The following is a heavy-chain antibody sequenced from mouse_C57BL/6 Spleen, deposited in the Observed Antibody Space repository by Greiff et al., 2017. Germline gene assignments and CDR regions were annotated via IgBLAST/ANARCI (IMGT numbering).Heavy chain of an antibody. J-gene: IGHJ4*01. V-gene: IGHV10-1*01. Sequence: EVNVVESGGGLVQPKGSLKLSCAASGFSFNTYAMNWVRQAPGKGLEWVARIRSKSNNYATYYADSVKDRFTISRDDSESMLYLQMNNLKTEDTAMYYCVRQGGVPHFAMDYWGQGTSVTVSS. D-gene: IGHD5-1*01. CDR3: VRQGGVPHFAMDY. CDR2: IRSKSNNYAT. CDR1: GFSFNTYA.